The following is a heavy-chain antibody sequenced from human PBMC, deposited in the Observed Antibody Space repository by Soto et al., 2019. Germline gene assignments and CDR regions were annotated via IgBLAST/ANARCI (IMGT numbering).Heavy chain of an antibody. D-gene: IGHD1-1*01. CDR3: ARKAPTTLVGPLAF. J-gene: IGHJ4*02. CDR1: GYFISSSHW. Sequence: SETLSLTCRVSGYFISSSHWWGWIRQPPGKGLEWIGHINYSGRLYHDPSLKSRVTMSLDTSKHQFSLRLSSVTAVDTAVYYCARKAPTTLVGPLAFWGGEPLVTVSS. CDR2: INYSGRL. V-gene: IGHV4-28*05.